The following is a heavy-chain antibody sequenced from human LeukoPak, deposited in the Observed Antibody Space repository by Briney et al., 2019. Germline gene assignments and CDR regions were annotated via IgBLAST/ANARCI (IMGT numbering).Heavy chain of an antibody. J-gene: IGHJ4*02. Sequence: PGGSLRLSCAASGFMFSSYWMTWVRQAPEKGLEWVANIKQGGSENSYVDSVKGRFTISRDNVKNSLYLQISSLRAEDTAVYYCARIRGDYYLDYWGQGTLVTVSS. D-gene: IGHD3-16*01. V-gene: IGHV3-7*01. CDR1: GFMFSSYW. CDR3: ARIRGDYYLDY. CDR2: IKQGGSEN.